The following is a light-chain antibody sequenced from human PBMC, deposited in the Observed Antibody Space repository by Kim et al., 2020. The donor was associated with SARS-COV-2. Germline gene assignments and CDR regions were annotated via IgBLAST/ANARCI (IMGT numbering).Light chain of an antibody. CDR3: QQHKHWPLT. V-gene: IGKV3-15*01. J-gene: IGKJ4*01. Sequence: EIVMTQSPATLSVSPGERVTLSCRASQSVDSYLVWYQQKPGQAPRLLLYGASTRATDIPARFSGSGSGTEFTLTITSLQSEDFAVYYCQQHKHWPLTFDGGTKVDIK. CDR1: QSVDSY. CDR2: GAS.